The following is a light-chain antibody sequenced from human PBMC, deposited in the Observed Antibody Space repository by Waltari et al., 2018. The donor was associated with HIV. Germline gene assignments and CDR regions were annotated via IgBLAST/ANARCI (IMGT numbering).Light chain of an antibody. CDR3: QQYLNTPWT. J-gene: IGKJ1*01. CDR1: QPISTY. V-gene: IGKV1-39*01. CDR2: TAS. Sequence: DIQMTQSPSSLSASVGDRVTITCRASQPISTYLSWFQQKPGKAPNLLIYTASSLHTGVPSRFRGSGSGTDFTLTISSLQAEDVAIYYCQQYLNTPWTFGQGTKVEVK.